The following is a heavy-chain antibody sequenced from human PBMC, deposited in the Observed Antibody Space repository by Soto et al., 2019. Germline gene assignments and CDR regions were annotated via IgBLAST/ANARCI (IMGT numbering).Heavy chain of an antibody. V-gene: IGHV3-48*03. D-gene: IGHD3-22*01. CDR2: ITGSSTTK. J-gene: IGHJ3*02. Sequence: DVQLVESGGDLVQPGGSLRLSCAASGFSITSYEMDWVRQAPGKGLEWVSHITGSSTTKNYADSVKGRFTISRDNAKNSLFPQMNSLRAEDTGVYYCATERLTDAVFSGYDAFYIWGRGTMVTVSS. CDR1: GFSITSYE. CDR3: ATERLTDAVFSGYDAFYI.